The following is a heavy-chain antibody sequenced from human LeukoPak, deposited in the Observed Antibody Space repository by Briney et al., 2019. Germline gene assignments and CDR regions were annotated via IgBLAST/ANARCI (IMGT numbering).Heavy chain of an antibody. CDR1: GGSFSGYY. Sequence: SETLSLTCAVYGGSFSGYYWSWIRQPPGKGLEWIGKINHSGSTNYNPSLKSRVTISVDTSKNQFSLKLSSVTAADTAVYYCARSFRSCSGGSCSSRRYYYYMDVWGKGTTVIVSS. CDR3: ARSFRSCSGGSCSSRRYYYYMDV. V-gene: IGHV4-34*01. D-gene: IGHD2-15*01. J-gene: IGHJ6*03. CDR2: INHSGST.